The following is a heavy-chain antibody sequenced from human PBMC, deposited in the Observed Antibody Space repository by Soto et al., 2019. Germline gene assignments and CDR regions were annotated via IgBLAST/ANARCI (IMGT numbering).Heavy chain of an antibody. CDR3: AHRAGIHGNGNGGYFDY. CDR2: IYWDDDK. Sequence: QITLKESGPTRVKPTQTLTLTCTFSGFSLNARPVGVGWIRQPPGKALERLALIYWDDDKRYSPSLQSRLTITKDTTKNQVVLTPTQIEPVDTAIYYGAHRAGIHGNGNGGYFDYWGQGALVTVSS. V-gene: IGHV2-5*02. D-gene: IGHD1-1*01. J-gene: IGHJ4*02. CDR1: GFSLNARPVG.